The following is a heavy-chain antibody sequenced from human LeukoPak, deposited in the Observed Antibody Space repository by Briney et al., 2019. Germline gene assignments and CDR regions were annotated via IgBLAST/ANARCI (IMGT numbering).Heavy chain of an antibody. CDR3: ARGSQISSAERLDY. Sequence: SETLSLTCTVSGGSISSYYWSWIRQPAGKGLEWIGRIYTSGSTNYNPSLKSRVTMSVDTSKNQFSLKLSSVTAADTAVYYCARGSQISSAERLDYWGQGTLVTVSS. V-gene: IGHV4-4*07. CDR2: IYTSGST. D-gene: IGHD3-22*01. J-gene: IGHJ4*02. CDR1: GGSISSYY.